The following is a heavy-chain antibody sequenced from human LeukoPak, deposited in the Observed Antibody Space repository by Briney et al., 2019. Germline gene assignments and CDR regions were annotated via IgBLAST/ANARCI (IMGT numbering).Heavy chain of an antibody. V-gene: IGHV3-15*01. CDR3: TGHGLNCDFWSGYSHFEY. D-gene: IGHD3-3*01. J-gene: IGHJ4*02. CDR2: VKTKTDGGTK. CDR1: GFTFNNAW. Sequence: GGSLRLSCAASGFTFNNAWMSWVRQAPGKGLEWVGRVKTKTDGGTKDYGAPVKDRFTISRDDSKNTVYLEMNGLKTEDTAVYYCTGHGLNCDFWSGYSHFEYWGRGTPVTVSS.